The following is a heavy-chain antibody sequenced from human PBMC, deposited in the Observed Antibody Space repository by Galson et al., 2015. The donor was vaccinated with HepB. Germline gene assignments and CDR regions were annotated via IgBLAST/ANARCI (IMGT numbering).Heavy chain of an antibody. CDR2: IYRSGIT. J-gene: IGHJ4*02. V-gene: IGHV4-38-2*02. CDR1: GYSIRSGYH. CDR3: ARVNWTFDY. Sequence: ETLSLTCTVSGYSIRSGYHWGWIRQPPGKGLEWIGSIYRSGITYYKPSLKSRVTMSVDTSKNQFSLKLSSVTAADTAVYYCARVNWTFDYWGQGTLVTVSS. D-gene: IGHD3/OR15-3a*01.